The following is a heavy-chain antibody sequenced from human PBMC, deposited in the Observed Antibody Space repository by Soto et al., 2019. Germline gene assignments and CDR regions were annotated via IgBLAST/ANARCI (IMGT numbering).Heavy chain of an antibody. CDR1: GFTFSSYA. V-gene: IGHV3-23*01. CDR3: AKDRPDYYDIPGDYYGMDV. CDR2: ISGSGGST. D-gene: IGHD3-22*01. J-gene: IGHJ6*02. Sequence: GGSLRLSCAASGFTFSSYAMSWVRQAPGKGLEWVSAISGSGGSTYYADSVKGRFTISRDNSKNTLYLQMNSLRAEDTAVYYCAKDRPDYYDIPGDYYGMDVWGQGTTVTVSS.